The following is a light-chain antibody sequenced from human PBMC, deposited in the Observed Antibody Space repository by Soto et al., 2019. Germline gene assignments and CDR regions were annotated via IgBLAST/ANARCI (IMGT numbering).Light chain of an antibody. J-gene: IGLJ2*01. Sequence: QSALTQPPSASGSPGQSVTISCTGTNSDVGGYNYVSWYQQHPGKAPKLMIYELSKRPSGVPDRFSGSKSGNTASLTVSGLQAEDEADYSCSSYAGSNNFVVFGGGTKLTVL. CDR1: NSDVGGYNY. V-gene: IGLV2-8*01. CDR2: ELS. CDR3: SSYAGSNNFVV.